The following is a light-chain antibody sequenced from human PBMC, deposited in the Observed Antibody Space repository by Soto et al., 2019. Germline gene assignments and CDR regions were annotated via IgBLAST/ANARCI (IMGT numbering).Light chain of an antibody. V-gene: IGLV7-43*01. CDR1: TGAVTSGYY. CDR3: LLYYDDAQGV. Sequence: QSVVTQEPSLTVSPGGTVTLTCASSTGAVTSGYYPNWFQQKPGQAPRPLIYSTTNKHSWTPARFSGSLLGGKAALTLSGAQPEDEAEYYCLLYYDDAQGVFGGGTKLTVL. CDR2: STT. J-gene: IGLJ3*02.